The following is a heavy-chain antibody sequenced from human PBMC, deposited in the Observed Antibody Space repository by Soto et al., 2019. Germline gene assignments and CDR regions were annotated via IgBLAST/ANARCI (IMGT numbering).Heavy chain of an antibody. CDR3: ARDPHHTSSNPLVP. V-gene: IGHV1-2*02. Sequence: QVQLVQSGAEVKKPGASLRVSCKASGYIFTDYYVHWVRQAPGQGLEWLGWINPSNGVTYYAQNFRDRVTMTRDTSISTAYMDLTRLTSDDTAVYFCARDPHHTSSNPLVPWGQGTLVAVSS. D-gene: IGHD6-13*01. CDR2: INPSNGVT. J-gene: IGHJ5*02. CDR1: GYIFTDYY.